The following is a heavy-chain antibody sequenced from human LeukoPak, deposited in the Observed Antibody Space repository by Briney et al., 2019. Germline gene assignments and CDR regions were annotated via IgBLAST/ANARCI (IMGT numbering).Heavy chain of an antibody. D-gene: IGHD6-13*01. V-gene: IGHV4-4*02. CDR2: IYFSGST. CDR1: GGSISSTSNW. Sequence: PSETLSLTCAVSGGSISSTSNWWSWVRQPPGKGLEWIGEIYFSGSTTYNPSLKSRLSMSVDKSKNQFSLKLSSVTAADTAVYYCASQGYSSSWYEAGDYWGQGTLVTVSS. CDR3: ASQGYSSSWYEAGDY. J-gene: IGHJ4*02.